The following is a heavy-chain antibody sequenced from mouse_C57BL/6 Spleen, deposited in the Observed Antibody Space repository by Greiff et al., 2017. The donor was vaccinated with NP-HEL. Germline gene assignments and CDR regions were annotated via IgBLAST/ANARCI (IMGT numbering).Heavy chain of an antibody. CDR2: IYPGSGST. J-gene: IGHJ4*01. D-gene: IGHD1-1*01. CDR1: GYTFTSYW. Sequence: QVHVKQPGAELVKPGASVKMSCKASGYTFTSYWITWVKQRPGQGLEWIGDIYPGSGSTNYNEKFKSKATLTVDTSSSTAYMQLSSLTSEDSAVYYCARTDYGSRGGAMDYWGQGTSVTVSS. CDR3: ARTDYGSRGGAMDY. V-gene: IGHV1-55*01.